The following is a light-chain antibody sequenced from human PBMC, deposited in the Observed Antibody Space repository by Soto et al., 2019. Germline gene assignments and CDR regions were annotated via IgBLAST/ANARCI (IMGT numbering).Light chain of an antibody. CDR1: QSVSSN. Sequence: EIVMTQSPATLSVSPGERATLSCRASQSVSSNLAGYQQKPGQAPRLLICGASTRSTGIPARFSGSGSGTEFTLTISSLLSEDFAVYYCHQYNNWPPITCGQGTRLEIK. V-gene: IGKV3-15*01. J-gene: IGKJ5*01. CDR3: HQYNNWPPIT. CDR2: GAS.